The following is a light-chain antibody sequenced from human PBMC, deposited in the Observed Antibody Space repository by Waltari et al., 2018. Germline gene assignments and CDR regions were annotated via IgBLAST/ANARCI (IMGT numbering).Light chain of an antibody. V-gene: IGLV2-23*02. CDR1: SSVVGGYNF. CDR2: EIS. Sequence: ALTQPAFVSASPGQAITISCTGTSSVVGGYNFFSWYQPPPGKVPQVIIFEISKRPPGVSNRFAGSKSGNTASLTISGLQAEDEANYYCCAYVGYSTWVFGGGTKLTVV. CDR3: CAYVGYSTWV. J-gene: IGLJ3*02.